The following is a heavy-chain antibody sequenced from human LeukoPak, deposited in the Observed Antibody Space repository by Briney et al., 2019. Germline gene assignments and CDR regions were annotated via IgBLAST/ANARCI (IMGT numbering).Heavy chain of an antibody. CDR2: IYYSGST. D-gene: IGHD4-17*01. V-gene: IGHV4-59*01. CDR1: GGSFSSYY. CDR3: ASYTTVTTAGDYFQH. J-gene: IGHJ1*01. Sequence: SETLSLTCTVSGGSFSSYYWSWIRQPPGKGLEWIGYIYYSGSTNYNPSLKSRVTISVDTSKNQFSLKLSSVTAADTAVYYCASYTTVTTAGDYFQHWGQGTLVTVSS.